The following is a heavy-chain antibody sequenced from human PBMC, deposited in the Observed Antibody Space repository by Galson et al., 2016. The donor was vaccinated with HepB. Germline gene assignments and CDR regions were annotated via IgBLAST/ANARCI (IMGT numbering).Heavy chain of an antibody. CDR2: NKSKIHDGTT. CDR3: TTGFDGFQN. Sequence: SLRLSCAASGFTFSNAWMNWARQAPGKGLEWVGRNKSKIHDGTTDYAAPVKGRFTISRDDSKSTLYLQMSSLKTEDTAVYYCTTGFDGFQNWGQGTLVTVSS. CDR1: GFTFSNAW. J-gene: IGHJ1*01. V-gene: IGHV3-15*07.